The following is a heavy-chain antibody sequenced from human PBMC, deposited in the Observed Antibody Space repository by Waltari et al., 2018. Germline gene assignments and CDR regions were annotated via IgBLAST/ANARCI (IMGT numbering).Heavy chain of an antibody. CDR3: ARVATKTYSSPVPGRPYYYGMDV. CDR1: GFTFSRYW. J-gene: IGHJ6*02. Sequence: EEPLVESGGGLAQPGESLRLSCAASGFTFSRYWMDWVRQAPGKGLVWVSRINSDGSSTTYADSVKGRFTISRDNAKNTLYVQMNRLRAEDTAVYYCARVATKTYSSPVPGRPYYYGMDVWGQGTTVTVSS. D-gene: IGHD6-19*01. CDR2: INSDGSST. V-gene: IGHV3-74*01.